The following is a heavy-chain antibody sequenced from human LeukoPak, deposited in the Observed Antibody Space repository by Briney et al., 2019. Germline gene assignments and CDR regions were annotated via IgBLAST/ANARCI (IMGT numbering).Heavy chain of an antibody. CDR2: IWYDGSNK. D-gene: IGHD6-13*01. V-gene: IGHV3-33*01. Sequence: GSLRLSCAASGFTFSSYGMHWVRQAPGKGLEWVAVIWYDGSNKYYADSVKGRFTISRDNSKNTLYLQMNSLRAEDTAVYYCAREGIAAESAFDYWGQGTLVTVSS. J-gene: IGHJ4*02. CDR1: GFTFSSYG. CDR3: AREGIAAESAFDY.